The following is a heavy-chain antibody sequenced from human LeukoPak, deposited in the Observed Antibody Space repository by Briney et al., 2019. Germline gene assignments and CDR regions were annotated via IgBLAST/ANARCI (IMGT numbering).Heavy chain of an antibody. V-gene: IGHV4-59*01. CDR2: IYYSGST. Sequence: SETLSLTCTVSGGSISSYYWSWIRQPPGKGLEWIGYIYYSGSTNYNPSLKSRVTISVDTSKNQLSLKLSSVTAADTAVYYCARDRQYYDSSGYYYRIFDYWGQGTLVTVSS. D-gene: IGHD3-22*01. CDR3: ARDRQYYDSSGYYYRIFDY. J-gene: IGHJ4*02. CDR1: GGSISSYY.